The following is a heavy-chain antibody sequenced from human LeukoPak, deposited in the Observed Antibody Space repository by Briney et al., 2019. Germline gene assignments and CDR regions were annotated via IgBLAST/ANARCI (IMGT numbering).Heavy chain of an antibody. J-gene: IGHJ6*04. CDR2: IWYDGSNK. D-gene: IGHD2-15*01. CDR1: GFTFSSYG. V-gene: IGHV3-33*01. CDR3: ARDGGLYCSGGSCYLYYYYYGMDV. Sequence: QPGGSLRLSCAASGFTFSSYGMHWVRQAPGKGLEWVAVIWYDGSNKYYADSVKGRFTISRDNSKNTLYLQMNSLRAEDTAVYYGARDGGLYCSGGSCYLYYYYYGMDVWGKGTTVTVSS.